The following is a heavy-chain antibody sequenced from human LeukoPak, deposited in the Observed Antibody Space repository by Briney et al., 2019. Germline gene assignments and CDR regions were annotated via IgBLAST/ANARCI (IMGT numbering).Heavy chain of an antibody. V-gene: IGHV3-74*01. Sequence: PGGSLRLSCAASGFSFSSYWMHWVRQAPGKGLVWVSRINSDGSSTIYADSVRGRFTISRDNPKNTLYLQMNSLRVDDTAVYYCARDVQGGYCSSASCYSDYWGQGTLVTVSS. CDR1: GFSFSSYW. J-gene: IGHJ4*02. CDR2: INSDGSST. D-gene: IGHD2-2*01. CDR3: ARDVQGGYCSSASCYSDY.